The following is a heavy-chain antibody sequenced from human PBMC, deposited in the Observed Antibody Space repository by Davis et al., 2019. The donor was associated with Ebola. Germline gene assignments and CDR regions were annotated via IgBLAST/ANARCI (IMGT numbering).Heavy chain of an antibody. Sequence: SETLSPTCPVTCGSIRRYYWSWIRQPPGQGLEWIGYIFYIGSTNYNPSLKSPVTIPVDTPKNQFSLKLSSVTAADTAVYYCATQGRYFDWLSNYGMDVWGQGTTVTVSS. J-gene: IGHJ6*02. CDR1: CGSIRRYY. D-gene: IGHD3-9*01. CDR2: IFYIGST. CDR3: ATQGRYFDWLSNYGMDV. V-gene: IGHV4-59*08.